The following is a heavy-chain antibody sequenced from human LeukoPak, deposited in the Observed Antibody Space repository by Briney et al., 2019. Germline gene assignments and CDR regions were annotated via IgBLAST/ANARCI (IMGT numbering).Heavy chain of an antibody. CDR3: ARVVLLWFAHWENWFDP. CDR1: GYTFTNYY. CDR2: ISAYNGNT. D-gene: IGHD3-10*01. V-gene: IGHV1-18*04. J-gene: IGHJ5*02. Sequence: GASVKVSCKASGYTFTNYYIHWVRQAPGQGLEWMGWISAYNGNTNYAQKLQGRVTMTTDTSTSTAYMELRSLRSDDTAVYYCARVVLLWFAHWENWFDPWGQGTLVTVSS.